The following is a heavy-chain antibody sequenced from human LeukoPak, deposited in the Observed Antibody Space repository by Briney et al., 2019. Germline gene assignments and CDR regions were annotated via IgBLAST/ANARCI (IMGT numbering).Heavy chain of an antibody. CDR2: ISGSGGST. D-gene: IGHD2-15*01. CDR1: GFTFSSYG. CDR3: AKDQKIVVVVAATCFDP. V-gene: IGHV3-23*01. Sequence: GGSLRLSCAASGFTFSSYGMHWVRQAPGKGLEWVSAISGSGGSTHYADSVKGRFTISRDNSKNTLYLQMNSLRAEDTAVYYCAKDQKIVVVVAATCFDPWGQGTLVTVSS. J-gene: IGHJ5*02.